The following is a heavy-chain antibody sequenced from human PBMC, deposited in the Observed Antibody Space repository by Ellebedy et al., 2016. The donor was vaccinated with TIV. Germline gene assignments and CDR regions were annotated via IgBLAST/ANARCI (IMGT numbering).Heavy chain of an antibody. CDR2: IYPGDSET. D-gene: IGHD3/OR15-3a*01. V-gene: IGHV5-51*01. CDR1: GYTFTKHW. CDR3: ARRDDFSTFDFFDF. Sequence: GESLKISCKASGYTFTKHWIGWVRQMPGKGLEWMGNIYPGDSETRYSPSFQGQVTISADKSIRTAYLEWSSLKASDTAIYYCARRDDFSTFDFFDFWGQGTTVTVSA. J-gene: IGHJ3*01.